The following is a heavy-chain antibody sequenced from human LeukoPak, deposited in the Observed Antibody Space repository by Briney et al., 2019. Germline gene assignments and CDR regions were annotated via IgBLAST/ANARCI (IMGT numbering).Heavy chain of an antibody. CDR2: IIPIFGTA. J-gene: IGHJ6*02. CDR1: GGTFISYA. CDR3: ASRSTSSKRDCYYGMDV. D-gene: IGHD2-2*01. V-gene: IGHV1-69*01. Sequence: GSSVKVSCKASGGTFISYAISWVRQAPGQGLEWMGGIIPIFGTANYAQKFQGRVTITADESTSTAYMELSSLRSEDTAVYYCASRSTSSKRDCYYGMDVWGQGTTVTVSS.